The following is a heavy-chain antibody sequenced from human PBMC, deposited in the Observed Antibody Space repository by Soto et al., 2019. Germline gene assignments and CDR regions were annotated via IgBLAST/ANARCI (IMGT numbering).Heavy chain of an antibody. CDR1: GFTVSSNY. CDR3: TTASQWLPPCS. Sequence: PGGSLRLSCAASGFTVSSNYMSWVRQAPGKGLEWVSVIYSGGSTYYADSVKGRFTISRDNSKNTLYLQMNSLRAEDTAVYYCTTASQWLPPCSWGQGALVTVSS. V-gene: IGHV3-53*01. CDR2: IYSGGST. D-gene: IGHD6-19*01. J-gene: IGHJ5*02.